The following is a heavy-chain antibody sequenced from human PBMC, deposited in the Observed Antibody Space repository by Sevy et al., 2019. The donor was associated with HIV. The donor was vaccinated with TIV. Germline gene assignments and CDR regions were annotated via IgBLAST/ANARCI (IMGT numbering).Heavy chain of an antibody. CDR2: IKQDGSEK. V-gene: IGHV3-7*01. Sequence: GGSLRLSCAASGFTFSSYWMSWVRQAPGKGLEWVANIKQDGSEKYYVDSVKGRFTISRDNAKNSLYLQMNSLRAEDTAVYYCARDGNGYSSSWCRTGYYYYYGMDVWGQGTTVTVSS. J-gene: IGHJ6*02. CDR3: ARDGNGYSSSWCRTGYYYYYGMDV. D-gene: IGHD6-13*01. CDR1: GFTFSSYW.